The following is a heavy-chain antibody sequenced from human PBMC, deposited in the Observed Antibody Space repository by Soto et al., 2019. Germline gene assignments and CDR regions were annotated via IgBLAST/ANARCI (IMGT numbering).Heavy chain of an antibody. D-gene: IGHD6-13*01. Sequence: PSETLSLTCAVSGCSISSSNWWSWVRQPPGKGLEWIGEIYHSGSTNYNPSLKSRVTISVDKSKNQFSLKLSSVTAAVTAVYYCAREIAAAGNWFDPWGQGTLVTVSS. J-gene: IGHJ5*02. CDR1: GCSISSSNW. V-gene: IGHV4-4*02. CDR2: IYHSGST. CDR3: AREIAAAGNWFDP.